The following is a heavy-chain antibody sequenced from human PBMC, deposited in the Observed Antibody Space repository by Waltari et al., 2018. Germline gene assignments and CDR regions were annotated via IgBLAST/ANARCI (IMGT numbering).Heavy chain of an antibody. D-gene: IGHD6-13*01. CDR3: ARRKGLGEQLVGLDY. CDR2: INPNSGGT. V-gene: IGHV1-2*02. Sequence: QVQLVQSGAEVKKPGASVKVSCKASGYTFTGYSLPWVRPAPGQGLEWRGWINPNSGGTNYAQKFQGRVTMTRDTAISTAYMELGRLRSDDTAVYYCARRKGLGEQLVGLDYWGQGTLVTVSS. CDR1: GYTFTGYS. J-gene: IGHJ4*02.